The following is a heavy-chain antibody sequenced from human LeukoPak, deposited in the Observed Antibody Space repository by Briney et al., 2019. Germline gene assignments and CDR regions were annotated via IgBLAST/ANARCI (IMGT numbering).Heavy chain of an antibody. D-gene: IGHD1-26*01. CDR2: ISFDGVNT. Sequence: PGRSLRLSCAASGFTFSTYAIHWVRQAPGKGLEWVAVISFDGVNTFYADSVKGRFTISRDNSNNTVYLQMNNLRPEDTAVYYCARGRRTLIVGATRNAFDVWGQGTIVTVSS. CDR3: ARGRRTLIVGATRNAFDV. J-gene: IGHJ3*01. CDR1: GFTFSTYA. V-gene: IGHV3-30*04.